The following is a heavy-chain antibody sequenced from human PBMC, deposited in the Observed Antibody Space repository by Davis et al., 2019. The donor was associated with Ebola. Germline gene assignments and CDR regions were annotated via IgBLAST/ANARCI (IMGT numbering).Heavy chain of an antibody. CDR2: ISYDGSNK. J-gene: IGHJ6*02. D-gene: IGHD3-10*01. CDR3: ARKLLTYYYYYGMDV. CDR1: GFTFSSYG. Sequence: GGSLRLSCAASGFTFSSYGMHWVRQAPGKGLEWVAVISYDGSNKYYADSVKGRFTISRDNAKNSLYLQMNSLRAEDTAVYYCARKLLTYYYYYGMDVWGQGTTVTVSS. V-gene: IGHV3-30*03.